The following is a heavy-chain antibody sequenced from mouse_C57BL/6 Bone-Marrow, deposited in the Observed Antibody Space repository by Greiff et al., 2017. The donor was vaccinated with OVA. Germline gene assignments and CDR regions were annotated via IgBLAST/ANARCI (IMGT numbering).Heavy chain of an antibody. CDR1: GYTFTDYE. J-gene: IGHJ2*02. CDR3: TVFYDGYPYYFDY. V-gene: IGHV1-15*01. CDR2: IDPETGGT. Sequence: VQLQQSGAELVRPGASVTLSCKASGYTFTDYEMHWVKQTPVHGLEWIGAIDPETGGTAYNQKFKGKAILTADKSSSTAYMELRSLTAEDSAVYYCTVFYDGYPYYFDYCGQGTSLTLSS. D-gene: IGHD2-3*01.